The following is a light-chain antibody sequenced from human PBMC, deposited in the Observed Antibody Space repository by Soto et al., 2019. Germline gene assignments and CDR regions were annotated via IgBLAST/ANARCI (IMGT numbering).Light chain of an antibody. Sequence: DIVMTQSPLSLPVTPGEPASISCRSSQSLLHSNGYNYLDWYLLKPGQSPQLLIYLGSNRASGVPDRFSGSGSRTDFTLKISRVEADDVGIYYCMQGLQMPFTFGGGTKVEIK. CDR1: QSLLHSNGYNY. V-gene: IGKV2-28*01. CDR2: LGS. CDR3: MQGLQMPFT. J-gene: IGKJ4*01.